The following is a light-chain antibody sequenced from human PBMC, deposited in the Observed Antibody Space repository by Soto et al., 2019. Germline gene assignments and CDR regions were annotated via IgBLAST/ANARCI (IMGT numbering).Light chain of an antibody. CDR1: QSVNSN. J-gene: IGKJ1*01. Sequence: EIVMTQPPATLSVSPGETATLSCRASQSVNSNLAWYQQKPGQAPRLLISDASTRAAGLPARFSGSGSGTEFTLTISSLQSEDFAVYYCQQSNNWPKTFGQGTKVDIK. V-gene: IGKV3-15*01. CDR3: QQSNNWPKT. CDR2: DAS.